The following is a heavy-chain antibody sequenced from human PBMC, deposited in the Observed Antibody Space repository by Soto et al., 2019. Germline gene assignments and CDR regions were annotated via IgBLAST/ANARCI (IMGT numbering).Heavy chain of an antibody. CDR1: GYTFTTYA. CDR3: ARRFKSAGWLDH. V-gene: IGHV1-3*01. J-gene: IGHJ5*02. Sequence: QVQLVQSGPEVKKPGASVKVSCKASGYTFTTYAIHWVRQAPGQGLEWMGWINAGNGNTEFSERFRGRVTITRDTSASTAHMELTGLTSEDTAVYYCARRFKSAGWLDHWCQGTLVTVAS. CDR2: INAGNGNT. D-gene: IGHD3-10*01.